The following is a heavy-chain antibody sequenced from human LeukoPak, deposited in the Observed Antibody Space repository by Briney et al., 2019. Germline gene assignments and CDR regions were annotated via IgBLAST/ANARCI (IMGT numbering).Heavy chain of an antibody. J-gene: IGHJ4*02. Sequence: GESPKISCKVSGYRFTSYWISWVRQMPGKGLEWMGRIDPSNSYAKYSPSFQGHVTFSSDKSITTAYLQWRSLEASDTAMYYCARLGGAPDYWGQGTLVTVSS. CDR1: GYRFTSYW. D-gene: IGHD1-26*01. V-gene: IGHV5-10-1*01. CDR3: ARLGGAPDY. CDR2: IDPSNSYA.